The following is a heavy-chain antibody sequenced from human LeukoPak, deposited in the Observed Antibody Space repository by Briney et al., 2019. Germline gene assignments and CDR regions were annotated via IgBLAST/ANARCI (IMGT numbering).Heavy chain of an antibody. D-gene: IGHD3-22*01. Sequence: QPGGSLRLSCAASGFTFSSYGMHWVRQAPGKGLEWVAVISYDGSNKYYADSVKGRFTISRDNSKNTLFLQMNSLRAEDTAIYYCAKDDYDSSGPDYWGQGTLVTVSS. J-gene: IGHJ4*02. CDR3: AKDDYDSSGPDY. CDR2: ISYDGSNK. CDR1: GFTFSSYG. V-gene: IGHV3-30*18.